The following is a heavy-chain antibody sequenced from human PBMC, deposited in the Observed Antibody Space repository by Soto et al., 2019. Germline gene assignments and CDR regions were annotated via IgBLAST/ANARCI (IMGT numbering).Heavy chain of an antibody. J-gene: IGHJ5*02. CDR1: GASISGFY. D-gene: IGHD1-1*01. Sequence: SETLSLTCTVSGASISGFYWSWIRKSAGKGLEWIGRIYATGTTDYNPSLKGRVMMSVDTSKKQFSLKLRSVTAADTAVYYCVRDGTKTLRDWFDPWGQGISVTVS. V-gene: IGHV4-4*07. CDR2: IYATGTT. CDR3: VRDGTKTLRDWFDP.